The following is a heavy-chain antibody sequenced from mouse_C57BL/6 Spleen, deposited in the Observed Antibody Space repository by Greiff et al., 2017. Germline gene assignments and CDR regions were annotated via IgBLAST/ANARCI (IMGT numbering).Heavy chain of an antibody. V-gene: IGHV1-78*01. Sequence: QVHVKQSDAELVKPGASVKISCKVSGYTFTDHTIHWMKQRPEQGLEWIGYIYPRYGSTKYNEKFKGKATLTAEQSSSTAYMKLMSLTSEDSAVYVCARAGGLRRECFDYWGQGTTLTVSS. D-gene: IGHD2-4*01. CDR1: GYTFTDHT. CDR2: IYPRYGST. J-gene: IGHJ2*01. CDR3: ARAGGLRRECFDY.